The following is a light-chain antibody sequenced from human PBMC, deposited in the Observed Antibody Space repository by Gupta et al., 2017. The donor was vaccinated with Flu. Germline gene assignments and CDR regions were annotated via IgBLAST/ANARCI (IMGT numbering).Light chain of an antibody. CDR1: QSISSY. Sequence: DIQMTQSPSSLSASVGDRVTITCRASQSISSYLNWYQQKQGKAPKLLIYAASSLQSGVPSRFSGSGSGTDFTLTISRLQPEDFATYYCQQRDSTPRTFGQGTKVEIK. CDR2: AAS. J-gene: IGKJ1*01. CDR3: QQRDSTPRT. V-gene: IGKV1-39*01.